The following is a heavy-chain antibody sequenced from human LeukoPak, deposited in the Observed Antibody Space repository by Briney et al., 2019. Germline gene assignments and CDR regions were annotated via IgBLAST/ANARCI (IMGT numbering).Heavy chain of an antibody. V-gene: IGHV4-38-2*01. CDR2: IYHSGST. Sequence: PSETLSLTCAVSGYSLTSGYYWGWIRQPPGKGLEWIGSIYHSGSTYYKSSLKSRVTISVDTSKNQFSLKLSSVTAADTAVYYCARNFREWELRPARPDDAFDIWGQGTMVTVSS. CDR1: GYSLTSGYY. J-gene: IGHJ3*02. CDR3: ARNFREWELRPARPDDAFDI. D-gene: IGHD1-26*01.